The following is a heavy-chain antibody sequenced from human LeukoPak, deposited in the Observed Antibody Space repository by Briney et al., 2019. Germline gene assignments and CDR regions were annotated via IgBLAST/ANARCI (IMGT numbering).Heavy chain of an antibody. J-gene: IGHJ6*04. CDR1: GFTFSSYG. CDR2: ISYDGSNK. Sequence: GRSLRLSCAASGFTFSSYGMHWVRQAPGKGREGVAVISYDGSNKYYADSVKGRFTISRDNSKNTLYLQMNSLRAEDTAVYYCAKGLVVRGYYYYGMDVWGKGTTVTVSS. CDR3: AKGLVVRGYYYYGMDV. V-gene: IGHV3-30*18. D-gene: IGHD2-2*01.